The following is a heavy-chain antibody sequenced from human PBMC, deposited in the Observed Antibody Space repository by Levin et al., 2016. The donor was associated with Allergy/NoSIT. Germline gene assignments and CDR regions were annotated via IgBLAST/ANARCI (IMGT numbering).Heavy chain of an antibody. CDR3: TTTLTTVTRDLQDY. CDR1: GFTFSGSA. D-gene: IGHD4-17*01. CDR2: IRSKANSYAT. Sequence: LSLTCAASGFTFSGSAMHWVRQASGKGLEWVGRIRSKANSYATAYAASVKGRFTISRDDSKNTLYLQMNSLKTEDTAVYYCTTTLTTVTRDLQDYWGQGTQVTVSS. J-gene: IGHJ4*02. V-gene: IGHV3-73*01.